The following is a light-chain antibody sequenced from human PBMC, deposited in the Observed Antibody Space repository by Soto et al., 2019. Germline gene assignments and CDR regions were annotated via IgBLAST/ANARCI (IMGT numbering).Light chain of an antibody. V-gene: IGKV3-20*01. J-gene: IGKJ2*01. Sequence: EIVLTQSPGTLSLSPGERATLSCRASQSFSSSYLAWYQQKPGQAPRLLIYAASSRATGIPDRFSGSGSGTDFTLTISRLEPEDFAVYYCQQYGNSPYTFGQGTKLEMK. CDR1: QSFSSSY. CDR3: QQYGNSPYT. CDR2: AAS.